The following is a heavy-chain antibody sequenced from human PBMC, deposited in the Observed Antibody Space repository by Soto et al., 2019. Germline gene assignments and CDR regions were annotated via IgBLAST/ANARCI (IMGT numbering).Heavy chain of an antibody. V-gene: IGHV4-30-2*01. D-gene: IGHD2-2*01. Sequence: TLSLTCTVSGGSISSGGYSWSWIRQPPGKGLEWIGYIYHSGSTYYNPSLKSRVTISVDRSKNQFSLKLSSVTAADTAVYYCARGYCSSTSCPRYKWFDPWGQGTLVTVS. CDR1: GGSISSGGYS. CDR2: IYHSGST. CDR3: ARGYCSSTSCPRYKWFDP. J-gene: IGHJ5*02.